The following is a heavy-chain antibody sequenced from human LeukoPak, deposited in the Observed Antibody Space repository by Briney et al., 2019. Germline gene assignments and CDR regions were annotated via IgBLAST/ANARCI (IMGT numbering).Heavy chain of an antibody. CDR1: GFTFSTYA. V-gene: IGHV3-64*01. CDR3: ARGGGDCSSNSCYLEY. D-gene: IGHD2-2*01. CDR2: ISSNGGST. Sequence: GGSLRLSCAASGFTFSTYAMHWVRQAPGKGLEYVSAISSNGGSTYYANSVKGRFTISRDNSKNTLYLQMGSLRAEDMAVYYCARGGGDCSSNSCYLEYWGQGTLVTVSS. J-gene: IGHJ4*02.